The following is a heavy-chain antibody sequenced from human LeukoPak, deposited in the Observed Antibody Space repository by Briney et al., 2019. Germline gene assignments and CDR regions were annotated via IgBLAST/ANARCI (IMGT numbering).Heavy chain of an antibody. V-gene: IGHV3-48*04. Sequence: PGGSLRLSCAVSGFTFSSYSINWVRQAPGKGLEWVSYISNSSTSIYSADSVKGRFTISRDNTKNSLYLQMNSLRAEDTAVYYCASATGCIDAFDIWGERT. CDR1: GFTFSSYS. J-gene: IGHJ3*02. CDR3: ASATGCIDAFDI. D-gene: IGHD2-8*01. CDR2: ISNSSTSI.